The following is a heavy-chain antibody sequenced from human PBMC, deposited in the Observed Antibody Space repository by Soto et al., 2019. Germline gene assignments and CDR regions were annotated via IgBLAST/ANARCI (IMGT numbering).Heavy chain of an antibody. V-gene: IGHV1-18*01. Sequence: QVQLVQSGDEVKKPGASVKVSCKASGYIFVNYGIAWVRQAPGQGLEWMGWISPYTGNTHSATKVQGRLTMTTDTCTSTADMDRGSLTYDDTAVYYCVMVDNYVTPTPQDVWGQGTTVTVSS. D-gene: IGHD3-16*01. CDR2: ISPYTGNT. CDR3: VMVDNYVTPTPQDV. CDR1: GYIFVNYG. J-gene: IGHJ6*02.